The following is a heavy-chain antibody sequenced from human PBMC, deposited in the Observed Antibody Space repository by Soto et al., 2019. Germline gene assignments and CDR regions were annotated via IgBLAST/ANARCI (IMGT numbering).Heavy chain of an antibody. J-gene: IGHJ6*01. CDR3: ARDGLDYYGLDV. Sequence: QVQLVESGGGLVKPGESLRLSCAASGFTLSDYYMTWVRQTPGKGLEWISYISSTGGTVNYVDSVKGRFTISRDNIKNSLFLQMTSLRDEDTAVYYCARDGLDYYGLDVW. V-gene: IGHV3-11*01. CDR1: GFTLSDYY. CDR2: ISSTGGTV.